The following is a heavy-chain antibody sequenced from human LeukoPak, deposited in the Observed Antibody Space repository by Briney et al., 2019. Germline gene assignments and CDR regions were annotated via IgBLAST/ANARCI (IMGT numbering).Heavy chain of an antibody. CDR3: ARDPLAVAGTAGTDYFDY. J-gene: IGHJ4*02. Sequence: GGSLRLSCAASGFTFSNYWMSWVRQAPGKGLEWVANIKQDGSEKYYVNSVKGRFTISRDNAKNSLYLQMNSLRAEDTAVYYCARDPLAVAGTAGTDYFDYWGQGTLVTVSS. CDR2: IKQDGSEK. D-gene: IGHD6-19*01. CDR1: GFTFSNYW. V-gene: IGHV3-7*01.